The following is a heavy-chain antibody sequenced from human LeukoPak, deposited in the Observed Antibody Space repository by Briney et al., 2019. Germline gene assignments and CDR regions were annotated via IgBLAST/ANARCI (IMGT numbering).Heavy chain of an antibody. CDR2: VHYSGTT. J-gene: IGHJ4*02. Sequence: SETLSLTCTVSGGSISSYYWGWIRQPPGKGLEWIGSVHYSGTTYYKPSLKSRVTISVDTSKNQFSLKLTSVTAADTAVYYCARQVERLSQNDYWGQGNLVTVSS. D-gene: IGHD1-1*01. CDR1: GGSISSYY. V-gene: IGHV4-39*01. CDR3: ARQVERLSQNDY.